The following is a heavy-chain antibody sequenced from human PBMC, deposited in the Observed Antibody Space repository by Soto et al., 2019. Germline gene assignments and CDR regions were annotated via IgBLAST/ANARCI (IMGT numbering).Heavy chain of an antibody. CDR1: GGSVSSGSYY. Sequence: SETLSLTCTVSGGSVSSGSYYWSWIRQPPGKGLEWIGYIYYSGSTNYNPSLKSRVTISVDTSKNQFSLKLSSVTAADTAVYYCARDRILSLYYYYGMDVWGQGTTVTVSS. CDR2: IYYSGST. CDR3: ARDRILSLYYYYGMDV. J-gene: IGHJ6*02. V-gene: IGHV4-61*01.